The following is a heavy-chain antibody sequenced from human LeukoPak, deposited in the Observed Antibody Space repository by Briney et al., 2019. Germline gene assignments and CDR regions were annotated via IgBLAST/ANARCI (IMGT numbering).Heavy chain of an antibody. CDR2: IKQDGSEQ. V-gene: IGHV3-7*03. D-gene: IGHD3-10*01. J-gene: IGHJ4*02. CDR3: ARITMVRGVIMDY. Sequence: GGSVPLFCAASGFTFSRYWMRWVRQPPGGGREWVANIKQDGSEQYYVDSEKGRFTISRDNAKNSLYLQMNSLRAEDTAVYYCARITMVRGVIMDYGGQGTLVTVSS. CDR1: GFTFSRYW.